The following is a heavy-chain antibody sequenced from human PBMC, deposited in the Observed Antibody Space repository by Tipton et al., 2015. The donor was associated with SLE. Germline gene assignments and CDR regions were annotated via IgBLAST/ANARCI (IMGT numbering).Heavy chain of an antibody. CDR1: GASMSGDY. CDR2: VFYSGNT. D-gene: IGHD4-17*01. Sequence: LRLSCTVSGASMSGDYWSWIRQPPGGGLEWICYVFYSGNTRYNPSLPSRVSISIDTAKSRFSLRLTSVTAADTAIYYCARHMSVTYANFDVWGQGTVITVSS. V-gene: IGHV4-59*08. J-gene: IGHJ3*01. CDR3: ARHMSVTYANFDV.